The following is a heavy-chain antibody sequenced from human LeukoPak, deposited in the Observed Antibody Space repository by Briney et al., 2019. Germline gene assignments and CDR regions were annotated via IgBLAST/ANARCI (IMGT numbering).Heavy chain of an antibody. Sequence: KPSETLSLTCAVYGGSFSGYYWSWIRQPPGKGLEWIGEINHSGGTNYNASLKSRVTISLDTSKNQFSLKLSSVTAADTAVYYCARHYCSSTSCSCYFDYWGQGALVTVSS. D-gene: IGHD2-2*01. J-gene: IGHJ4*02. CDR1: GGSFSGYY. CDR3: ARHYCSSTSCSCYFDY. V-gene: IGHV4-34*01. CDR2: INHSGGT.